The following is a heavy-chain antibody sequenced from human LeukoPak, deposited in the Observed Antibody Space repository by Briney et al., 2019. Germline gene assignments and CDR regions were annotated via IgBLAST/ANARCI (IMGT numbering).Heavy chain of an antibody. Sequence: SGGSLRLSCAASGFTFSSYDMHWVRQATGKGLEWVSAIGTAGDTYYPGSVKGRFTISRENAKNSLYLQMNSLRAEDTAVYYCAREALPAAVRDTTENGMDVWDQGTTVTVSS. V-gene: IGHV3-13*01. J-gene: IGHJ6*02. D-gene: IGHD2-2*01. CDR2: IGTAGDT. CDR1: GFTFSSYD. CDR3: AREALPAAVRDTTENGMDV.